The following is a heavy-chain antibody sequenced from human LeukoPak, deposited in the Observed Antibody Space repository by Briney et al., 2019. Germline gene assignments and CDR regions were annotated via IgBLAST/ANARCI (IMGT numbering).Heavy chain of an antibody. Sequence: SETLSLTCAVRGGSCDDYYCSWIRQPPGKGLEWIGEIHPSGIFYYNSSLMSRVTISIDTSKSQFSLRLTSVTAADTAFYYCARGRDRSKAGDLWGQGSLVTVSS. CDR2: IHPSGIF. CDR1: GGSCDDYY. J-gene: IGHJ5*02. CDR3: ARGRDRSKAGDL. D-gene: IGHD5-24*01. V-gene: IGHV4-34*01.